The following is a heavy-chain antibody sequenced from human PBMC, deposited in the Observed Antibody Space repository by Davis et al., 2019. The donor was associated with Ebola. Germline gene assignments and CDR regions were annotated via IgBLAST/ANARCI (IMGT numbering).Heavy chain of an antibody. J-gene: IGHJ4*02. CDR3: ARRGASGWSPFDY. V-gene: IGHV3-7*01. D-gene: IGHD3-3*01. CDR2: IKQDGSEK. CDR1: GFTFSSYW. Sequence: GESLKISCAASGFTFSSYWMSWVRQAPGKGLEWVANIKQDGSEKYYVDSVKGRFTISRDNAKNSPELQMNSLRAEDTAVYYCARRGASGWSPFDYWGQGTLVTVSS.